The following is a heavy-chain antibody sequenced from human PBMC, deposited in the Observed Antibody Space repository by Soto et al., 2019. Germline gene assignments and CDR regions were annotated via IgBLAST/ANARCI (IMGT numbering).Heavy chain of an antibody. V-gene: IGHV1-3*01. D-gene: IGHD2-2*01. Sequence: ASVKVSCKASGYTFTSYAMHWVRQAPGQRLEWMGWINAGNGNTKYSQKFQGRVTITRDTSASTAYMELSSLRSEDTAVYYCARGWCSSTSCPHPWGQGTLVTVSS. CDR2: INAGNGNT. CDR1: GYTFTSYA. CDR3: ARGWCSSTSCPHP. J-gene: IGHJ5*02.